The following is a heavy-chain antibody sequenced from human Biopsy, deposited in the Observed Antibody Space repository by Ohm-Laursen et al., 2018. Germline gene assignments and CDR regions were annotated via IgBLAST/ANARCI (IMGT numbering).Heavy chain of an antibody. V-gene: IGHV4-31*03. J-gene: IGHJ4*02. CDR2: IYYSGTT. CDR1: DFPLSSGAIY. D-gene: IGHD6-13*01. Sequence: SQTLSLTCRVSDFPLSSGAIYWSWIRQRPGKGLEWIGSIYYSGTTSFNPSLKSRVTMSVDTSANHFSLKLTSVTAADTALYYCARSPASTWTGYFESWGQGSLVTVSS. CDR3: ARSPASTWTGYFES.